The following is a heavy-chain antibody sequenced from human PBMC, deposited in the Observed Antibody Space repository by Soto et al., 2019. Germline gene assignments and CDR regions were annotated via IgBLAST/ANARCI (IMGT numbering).Heavy chain of an antibody. J-gene: IGHJ6*03. Sequence: GGSLRLSCAASGFTFSDYYMSWIRQAPGKGLEWVSYISSSGSTIYYADSVKGRFTISRDNARNSLFLQMNSLRAEDTAVYYCARERHEVGDYFYMAVWGKGTTVTVSS. V-gene: IGHV3-11*04. D-gene: IGHD2-15*01. CDR1: GFTFSDYY. CDR2: ISSSGSTI. CDR3: ARERHEVGDYFYMAV.